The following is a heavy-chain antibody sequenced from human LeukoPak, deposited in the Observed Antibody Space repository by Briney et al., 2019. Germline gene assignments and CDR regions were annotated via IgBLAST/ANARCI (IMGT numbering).Heavy chain of an antibody. CDR1: GFTFSSYA. Sequence: GALRLSCAASGFTFSSYAMSWVRQAPGKGLEWVSAISGSGGSTYYADSVKGRFTISRDNSKNTLYLQMNSLRAEDTAVYYCARDIADYGDYVIGFDYWGQGTLVTVSS. D-gene: IGHD4-17*01. CDR2: ISGSGGST. J-gene: IGHJ4*02. CDR3: ARDIADYGDYVIGFDY. V-gene: IGHV3-23*01.